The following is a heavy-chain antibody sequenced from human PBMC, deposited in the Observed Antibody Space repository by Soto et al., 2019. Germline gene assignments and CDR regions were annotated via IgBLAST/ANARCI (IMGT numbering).Heavy chain of an antibody. D-gene: IGHD3-16*01. J-gene: IGHJ6*02. CDR2: ISPYSCIT. Sequence: ASVKVSCKASGYIFVHYGIAWERDAPGQGLEWMGWISPYSCITHSATQVQGRLTLTTDTSASRAYMDLGSLTSDDTAVYYCVMVDNYVTPTPQDVWGQGT. CDR1: GYIFVHYG. CDR3: VMVDNYVTPTPQDV. V-gene: IGHV1-18*01.